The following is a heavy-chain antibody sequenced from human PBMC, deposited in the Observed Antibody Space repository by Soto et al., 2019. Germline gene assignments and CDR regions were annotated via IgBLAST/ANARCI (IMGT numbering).Heavy chain of an antibody. CDR1: GFTFSSYA. D-gene: IGHD2-15*01. V-gene: IGHV3-23*01. CDR3: AKPRLPSRVLYYGMDV. CDR2: ISGGGLST. J-gene: IGHJ6*02. Sequence: HPGGSLRLSCAASGFTFSSYAMTWVRQAPGKGLEWVSTISGGGLSTYYADSVKGRFTISRDNSKNTLYLQMNSLRAEDTAVYYCAKPRLPSRVLYYGMDVWGQGTTVTVSS.